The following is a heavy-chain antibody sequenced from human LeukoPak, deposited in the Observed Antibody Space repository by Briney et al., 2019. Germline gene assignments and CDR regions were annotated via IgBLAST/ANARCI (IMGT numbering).Heavy chain of an antibody. CDR1: GYTFTGYY. CDR3: ARDDNYYDSSGYYPYYYYYAMDV. CDR2: INPNSGGT. D-gene: IGHD3-22*01. V-gene: IGHV1-2*02. Sequence: GASVKVSCKASGYTFTGYYMHWVRQAPGQGLEWMGWINPNSGGTNYAQKFQGRVTVTRDTSISTAYMELSRLRSDDTAVYYCARDDNYYDSSGYYPYYYYYAMDVWGQGTTVTVSS. J-gene: IGHJ6*02.